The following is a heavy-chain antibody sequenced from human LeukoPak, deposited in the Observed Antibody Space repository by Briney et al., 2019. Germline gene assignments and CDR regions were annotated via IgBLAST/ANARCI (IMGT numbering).Heavy chain of an antibody. V-gene: IGHV3-20*04. J-gene: IGHJ5*02. CDR2: INWNGGST. D-gene: IGHD6-19*01. Sequence: GGSLRLSCAASGFTFDDYGMSWVRQAPGKGLEWLSGINWNGGSTGYADSVKGRFTISRDNAKDSLYLQMNSLRVEDTALYYCAREGRSARVAVAGADWFDPWGQGTLVTVSS. CDR3: AREGRSARVAVAGADWFDP. CDR1: GFTFDDYG.